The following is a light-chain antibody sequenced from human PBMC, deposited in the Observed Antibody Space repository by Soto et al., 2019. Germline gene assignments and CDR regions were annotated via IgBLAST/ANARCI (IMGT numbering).Light chain of an antibody. CDR3: AARDDSLNAVV. V-gene: IGLV1-44*01. CDR1: SSNIGSNT. Sequence: QSVLTQPPAASGTPGQRVTISCSGSSSNIGSNTVNWYQQLPGTAPKLLIYSNNQRPSGVPDRFSGSKSGTSASLAISGLQSEDEDDYYCAARDDSLNAVVFGGGTKLTVL. CDR2: SNN. J-gene: IGLJ2*01.